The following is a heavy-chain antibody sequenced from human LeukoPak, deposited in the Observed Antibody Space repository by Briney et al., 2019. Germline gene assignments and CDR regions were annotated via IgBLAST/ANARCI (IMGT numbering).Heavy chain of an antibody. CDR3: ARVDYGDYGFDY. Sequence: GGSLRLSCAASGFTVSSNYMSWVRQTPGKGLEWVSVIYSGGSTYYADSVKGRFTISRDNSKNTLYLQMNSLRAEDTAVYYCARVDYGDYGFDYWGQGTLVTVSS. V-gene: IGHV3-66*01. CDR1: GFTVSSNY. D-gene: IGHD4-17*01. CDR2: IYSGGST. J-gene: IGHJ4*02.